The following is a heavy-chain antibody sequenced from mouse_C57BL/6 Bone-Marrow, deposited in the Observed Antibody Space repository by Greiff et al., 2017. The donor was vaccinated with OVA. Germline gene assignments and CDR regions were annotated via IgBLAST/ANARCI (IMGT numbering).Heavy chain of an antibody. V-gene: IGHV1-76*01. J-gene: IGHJ3*01. CDR1: GYTFTDYY. D-gene: IGHD2-10*02. CDR3: ASTPPSGPGAD. CDR2: IYPGSGIP. Sequence: LVESGAELVRPGASVKLSCKASGYTFTDYYINWVKQRPGQGLEWIARIYPGSGIPYYNEKFKGKATLTAEKSSSTAYMQLSSLTSEDAAVYFCASTPPSGPGADWGQGTLVTVAA.